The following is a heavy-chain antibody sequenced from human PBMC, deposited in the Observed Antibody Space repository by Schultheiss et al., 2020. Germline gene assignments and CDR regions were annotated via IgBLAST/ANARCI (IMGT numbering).Heavy chain of an antibody. J-gene: IGHJ4*02. V-gene: IGHV4-4*07. CDR3: AGGHDYGGVDY. CDR1: GASISSYY. D-gene: IGHD4-23*01. Sequence: SQTLSLTCTVSGASISSYYWSWIRQPAGKGLEWIGRIYSSGSTNYNPSLKSRVTMSVDTSKNQFSLKLSSVTAADTAVYYCAGGHDYGGVDYWGQGTLVTVSS. CDR2: IYSSGST.